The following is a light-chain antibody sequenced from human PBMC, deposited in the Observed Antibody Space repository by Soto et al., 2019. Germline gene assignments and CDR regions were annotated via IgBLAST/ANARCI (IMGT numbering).Light chain of an antibody. J-gene: IGKJ4*01. V-gene: IGKV1-9*01. CDR3: QHLHNYPPT. CDR1: QGISSD. CDR2: DAS. Sequence: DIPVTQSPSFMSASVGDRVTITCRASQGISSDLAWYQQKPGKAPNLLIYDASTLQSGVPSRFSGSGSGTAFTLTISSLQAEDFATYYCQHLHNYPPTFGGGTKVEIK.